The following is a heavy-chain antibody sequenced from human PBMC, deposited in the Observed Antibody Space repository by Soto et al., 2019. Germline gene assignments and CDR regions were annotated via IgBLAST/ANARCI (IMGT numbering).Heavy chain of an antibody. CDR2: INAGNGNT. CDR1: GYTFTSYA. V-gene: IGHV1-3*01. D-gene: IGHD2-15*01. Sequence: ASVKVSCKASGYTFTSYAMHWVRQAPGRRLEWMGWINAGNGNTKYSQKFQGRVTITRDTSASTAYMELSSLRSEDTAVYYCASPGYCSGGSCYRDAFDIWGQGTMVTVSS. J-gene: IGHJ3*02. CDR3: ASPGYCSGGSCYRDAFDI.